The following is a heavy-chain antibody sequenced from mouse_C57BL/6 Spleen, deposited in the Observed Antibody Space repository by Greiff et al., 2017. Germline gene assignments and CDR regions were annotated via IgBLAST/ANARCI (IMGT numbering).Heavy chain of an antibody. V-gene: IGHV8-8*01. Sequence: QVTLKVSGPGILQPSQTLSLTCSFSGFSLRPFGMGVGWIRQPSGKGLEWLVPIWLDDDKYYNPALKSRLTISKDTSKNQVFLKIANVDTADTATYYCARMGDYDVGWYFDVWGTGTTVTVSS. CDR3: ARMGDYDVGWYFDV. D-gene: IGHD2-4*01. CDR1: GFSLRPFGMG. CDR2: IWLDDDK. J-gene: IGHJ1*03.